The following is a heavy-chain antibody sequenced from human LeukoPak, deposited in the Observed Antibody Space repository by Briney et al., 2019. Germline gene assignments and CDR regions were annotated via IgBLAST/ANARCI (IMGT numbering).Heavy chain of an antibody. D-gene: IGHD2-8*02. J-gene: IGHJ4*02. CDR2: ISYTGTT. CDR3: ARLNPLAQDCTGANCHTVYYFDY. V-gene: IGHV4-39*01. Sequence: SETLSLTCTVSGGSISSRSYYWAWIRQPPGKGLEWIGSISYTGTTYYNPSLRSRVTISIDTSKNQFSLRLASVTAADTTVYYCARLNPLAQDCTGANCHTVYYFDYWGQGTLATVSS. CDR1: GGSISSRSYY.